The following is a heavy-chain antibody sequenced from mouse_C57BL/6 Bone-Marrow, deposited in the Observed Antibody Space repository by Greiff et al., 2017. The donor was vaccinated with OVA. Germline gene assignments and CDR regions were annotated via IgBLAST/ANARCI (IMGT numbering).Heavy chain of an antibody. D-gene: IGHD1-1*02. CDR2: IDPSDSYT. CDR1: GYTFTSYW. Sequence: QVHVKQPGAELVRPGTSVKLSCKASGYTFTSYWMHWVKQRPGQGLEWIGVIDPSDSYTNYNQKFKGKATLTVDTSSSTAYMQLSSLTSEDSAVYYCARAVESRLDYWGQGTTLTVSS. J-gene: IGHJ2*01. CDR3: ARAVESRLDY. V-gene: IGHV1-59*01.